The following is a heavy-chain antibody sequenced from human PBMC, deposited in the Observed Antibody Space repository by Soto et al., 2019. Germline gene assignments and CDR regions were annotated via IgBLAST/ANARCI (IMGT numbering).Heavy chain of an antibody. J-gene: IGHJ6*02. V-gene: IGHV4-34*01. Sequence: SETLSLTCAVYGGSFSGYYWSWIRQPPGKGLEWIGENNHSGSTNYNPSLKSRVTISVDTSKNQFSLKLSSVTAADTAVYYCARGGSRRRKLVAPRGSYYYYGMDVWGQGTTVTVSS. CDR2: NNHSGST. CDR1: GGSFSGYY. D-gene: IGHD5-12*01. CDR3: ARGGSRRRKLVAPRGSYYYYGMDV.